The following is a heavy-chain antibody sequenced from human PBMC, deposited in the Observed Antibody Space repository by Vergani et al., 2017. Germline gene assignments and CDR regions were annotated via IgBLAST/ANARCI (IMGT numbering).Heavy chain of an antibody. CDR3: AKVCGSTSCPYGGGAFDV. CDR1: GFTFSSHA. J-gene: IGHJ3*01. D-gene: IGHD2-2*01. V-gene: IGHV3-23*01. CDR2: IKNTGDST. Sequence: EVQLLQSEGAVVQPGGSLRLSCVASGFTFSSHAMSWVRQGHGQGLEWVSSIKNTGDSTHYADSVKGRFTISRDNSKNTLYLQMTDLRAEDTATYYCAKVCGSTSCPYGGGAFDVWAHGTMVTVSS.